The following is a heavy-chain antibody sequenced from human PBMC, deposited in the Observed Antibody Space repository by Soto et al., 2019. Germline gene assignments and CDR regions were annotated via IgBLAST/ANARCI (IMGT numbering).Heavy chain of an antibody. D-gene: IGHD6-19*01. J-gene: IGHJ4*02. CDR1: GFTFTSDG. CDR2: ISSHGRDI. CDR3: ARGAALAGKLDL. Sequence: GGSLRLSCEASGFTFTSDGMTWVRHAPGKGLEWVSSISSHGRDIFYADSVKGRFTISRDNAKDSLHLQMNSLTGEDSAVYYCARGAALAGKLDLWGQGTLVTVSS. V-gene: IGHV3-21*06.